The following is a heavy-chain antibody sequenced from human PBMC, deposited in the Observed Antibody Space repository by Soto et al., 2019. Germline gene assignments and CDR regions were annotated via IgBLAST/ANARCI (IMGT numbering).Heavy chain of an antibody. Sequence: QVHLVQSGAEVKKPGASVKVSCKGSGYTFTSYGITWVRQAPGEGLEWIEWISPHNGNTDYAQKLQRRVTVTRDTSTSTAYMELRSLRSDDTAVYYCARGRYGDYWGQGALVTVSS. CDR2: ISPHNGNT. D-gene: IGHD1-1*01. CDR1: GYTFTSYG. J-gene: IGHJ4*02. CDR3: ARGRYGDY. V-gene: IGHV1-18*01.